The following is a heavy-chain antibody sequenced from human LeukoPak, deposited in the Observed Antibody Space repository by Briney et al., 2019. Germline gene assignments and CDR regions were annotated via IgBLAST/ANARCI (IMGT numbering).Heavy chain of an antibody. V-gene: IGHV3-7*03. Sequence: GGSLRLSCAASGFTFSAYWMSWVRQASGKGLEWVANIKQDGSDKYYVDSVKGRFTISRDNAKNSLYLQMNSLRAEDTAVYYCARKTVVGSYFDYWGQGTPVTVSS. CDR2: IKQDGSDK. CDR1: GFTFSAYW. D-gene: IGHD4-23*01. J-gene: IGHJ4*02. CDR3: ARKTVVGSYFDY.